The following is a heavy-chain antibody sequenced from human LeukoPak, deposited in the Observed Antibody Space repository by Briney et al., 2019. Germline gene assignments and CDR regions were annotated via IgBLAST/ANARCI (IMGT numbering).Heavy chain of an antibody. J-gene: IGHJ2*01. CDR2: IYYSGST. V-gene: IGHV4-31*03. CDR3: ARAIAVGLWYFDL. D-gene: IGHD6-19*01. Sequence: SGTLSLTCTVSGGSISSGGYYWSWIRQHPGKGLEWIGYIYYSGSTYYNPSLKSRVTISVDTSKNQFSLKLSSVTAADTAVYYCARAIAVGLWYFDLWGRGTLVTVSS. CDR1: GGSISSGGYY.